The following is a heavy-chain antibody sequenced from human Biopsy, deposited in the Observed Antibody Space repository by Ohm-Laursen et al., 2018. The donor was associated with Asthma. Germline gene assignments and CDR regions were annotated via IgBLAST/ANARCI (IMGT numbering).Heavy chain of an antibody. CDR1: GYSLTPLS. J-gene: IGHJ4*02. D-gene: IGHD4-17*01. Sequence: SVKVSCKISGYSLTPLSLHWVRQAPGQGLEGMGGHDHEVGGTVTARRFQGRVTMTEDTSTDTAYMELSSLSSDDTAVYYCASDFPKDYVRYNFQFWGQGTLVTVSS. V-gene: IGHV1-24*01. CDR2: HDHEVGGT. CDR3: ASDFPKDYVRYNFQF.